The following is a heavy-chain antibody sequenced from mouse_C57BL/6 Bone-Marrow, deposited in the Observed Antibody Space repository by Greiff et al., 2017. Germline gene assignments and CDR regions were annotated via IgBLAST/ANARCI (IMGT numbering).Heavy chain of an antibody. CDR1: GFTFSSYT. J-gene: IGHJ1*03. V-gene: IGHV5-9*01. Sequence: EVKLMESGGGLVKPGGSLKLSCAASGFTFSSYTMSWVRQTPEKRLQWVAALSRGGGNTYYPDRVKGRFTLSRDNDKNILYLQMSSLRSEDAALYYCSRQVTTVLATKYFDVWGTGTSVTVSS. CDR2: LSRGGGNT. CDR3: SRQVTTVLATKYFDV. D-gene: IGHD1-1*01.